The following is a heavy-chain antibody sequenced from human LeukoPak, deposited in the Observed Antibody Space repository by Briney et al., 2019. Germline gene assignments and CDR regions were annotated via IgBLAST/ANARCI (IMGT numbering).Heavy chain of an antibody. CDR3: ARDRVYGSGSYYNEGSY. J-gene: IGHJ4*02. D-gene: IGHD3-10*01. CDR2: IYSGGST. V-gene: IGHV3-66*01. Sequence: PGGSLRLSCAASGFTVGSNYMSWVRQAPGKGLEWVSVIYSGGSTYYADSVKGRFTISRDNSKNTLYLQMNSLRAEDTAVYYCARDRVYGSGSYYNEGSYWGQGTLVTVSS. CDR1: GFTVGSNY.